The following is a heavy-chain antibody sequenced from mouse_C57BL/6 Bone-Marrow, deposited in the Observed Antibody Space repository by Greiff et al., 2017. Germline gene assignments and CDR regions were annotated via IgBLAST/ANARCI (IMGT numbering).Heavy chain of an antibody. Sequence: EVKLVESGGGLVKPGGSLKLSCAASGFTFSSYAMPWVRQTPGKRLEWVATISDGGSYTYYPDNVKGRFTISRDNATNNLYLQMSHVKSADTAMYYCAKRDYSNPFAYWGQGTLVTVSA. CDR1: GFTFSSYA. D-gene: IGHD2-5*01. J-gene: IGHJ3*01. V-gene: IGHV5-4*03. CDR3: AKRDYSNPFAY. CDR2: ISDGGSYT.